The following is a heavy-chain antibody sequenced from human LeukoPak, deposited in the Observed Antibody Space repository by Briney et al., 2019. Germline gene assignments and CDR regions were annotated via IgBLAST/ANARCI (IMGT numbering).Heavy chain of an antibody. Sequence: GGSLRLSCAASGFTFSSYGMHWVRQAPGKGLEWVAVISYDGSNKYYADSVKGRFTISRDNSKNTLYLQMNSLRAEDTAVYYCAKGFRFGELLSYFDYWGQGTLVTVSS. CDR3: AKGFRFGELLSYFDY. D-gene: IGHD3-10*01. CDR1: GFTFSSYG. V-gene: IGHV3-30*18. CDR2: ISYDGSNK. J-gene: IGHJ4*02.